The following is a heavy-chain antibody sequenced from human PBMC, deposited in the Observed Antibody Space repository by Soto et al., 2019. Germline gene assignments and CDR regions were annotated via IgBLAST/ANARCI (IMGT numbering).Heavy chain of an antibody. CDR3: ARIKSGYSYGSIIDF. CDR1: GGSINNFH. CDR2: VFYSGRT. J-gene: IGHJ4*02. Sequence: SETLSLTCSVSGGSINNFHWSWIRQPPGKGLEWIGFVFYSGRTTYNPSLQSRVTISVDTSHNLFSLKVRSVTAADTATYYCARIKSGYSYGSIIDFWGQGKLVTVS. V-gene: IGHV4-59*01. D-gene: IGHD5-18*01.